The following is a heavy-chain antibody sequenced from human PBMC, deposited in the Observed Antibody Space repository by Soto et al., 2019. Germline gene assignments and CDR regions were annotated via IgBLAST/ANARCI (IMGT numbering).Heavy chain of an antibody. V-gene: IGHV1-69*02. D-gene: IGHD4-17*01. CDR2: IIPILGIA. CDR1: GGTFSSYT. CDR3: ARGADGDYRPDV. Sequence: QVQLVQSGAEVKKPGSSVKVSCKASGGTFSSYTISWVRQAPGQGLEWMGRIIPILGIANYAQKFQGRVTITADEATSTAYMEQSSLRSEDTAVYYCARGADGDYRPDVWGQGSTVTVSS. J-gene: IGHJ6*02.